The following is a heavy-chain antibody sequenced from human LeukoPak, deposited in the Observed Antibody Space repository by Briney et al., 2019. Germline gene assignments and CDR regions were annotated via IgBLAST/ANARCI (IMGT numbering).Heavy chain of an antibody. CDR1: GFTVSNKY. CDR2: IYSGGSA. V-gene: IGHV3-53*01. D-gene: IGHD3-22*01. Sequence: GGSLRLSCAASGFTVSNKYMSWVRQAPGKGLEWVSVIYSGGSAYYADSVKGRFTVSRDNSNNTLYLQMNGLRAEDTAVYYCARAKGHSDRSGFYPLAAFDIWGQGTMVIVSS. CDR3: ARAKGHSDRSGFYPLAAFDI. J-gene: IGHJ3*02.